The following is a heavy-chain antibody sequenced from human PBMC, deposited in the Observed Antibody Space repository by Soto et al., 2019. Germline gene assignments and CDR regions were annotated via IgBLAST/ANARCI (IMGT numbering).Heavy chain of an antibody. CDR2: IKSKTDGGTT. Sequence: GGSLRLSCAASGFTFSNAWMSWVRQAPGKGLEWVGRIKSKTDGGTTDYAAPVKGRFTISRDDSKNTLYLQMNSLKTEDTAVYYCTTELYGGKSTYYYGMDVWGQGTTVTVSS. V-gene: IGHV3-15*01. J-gene: IGHJ6*02. CDR1: GFTFSNAW. D-gene: IGHD4-17*01. CDR3: TTELYGGKSTYYYGMDV.